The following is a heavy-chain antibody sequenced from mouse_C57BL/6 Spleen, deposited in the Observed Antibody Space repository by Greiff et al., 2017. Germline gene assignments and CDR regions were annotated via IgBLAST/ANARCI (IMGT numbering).Heavy chain of an antibody. CDR2: IHPNSGST. CDR1: GYTFTSYW. CDR3: ARGWLLPDAMDY. D-gene: IGHD2-3*01. Sequence: VQLQQPGAELVKPGASVKLSCKASGYTFTSYWMHWVKQRPGKGLEWIGMIHPNSGSTNYNEKFKSKATLTVDKSSSTAYMQLSSLTSEDSAVYYCARGWLLPDAMDYWGQGTSVTVSS. J-gene: IGHJ4*01. V-gene: IGHV1-64*01.